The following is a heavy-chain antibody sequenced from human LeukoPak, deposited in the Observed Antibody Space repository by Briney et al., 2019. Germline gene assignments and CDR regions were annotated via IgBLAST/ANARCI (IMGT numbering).Heavy chain of an antibody. CDR2: INHSGST. CDR1: GGSLSGYY. Sequence: SETLSLTCAVYGGSLSGYYWNWIRQPPGKGLEWIGEINHSGSTNYTTSLKSRVTISVDTSKNQFSLKLSSVTAADTAVYYCARRPKRRGIKGYCSRTSCYQTNAFDIWGQGTMVTVSS. J-gene: IGHJ3*02. D-gene: IGHD2-2*01. V-gene: IGHV4-34*01. CDR3: ARRPKRRGIKGYCSRTSCYQTNAFDI.